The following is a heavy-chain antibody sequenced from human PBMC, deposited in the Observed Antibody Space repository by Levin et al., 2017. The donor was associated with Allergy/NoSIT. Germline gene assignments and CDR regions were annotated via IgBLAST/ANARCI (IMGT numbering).Heavy chain of an antibody. J-gene: IGHJ4*02. CDR2: INYSGTT. V-gene: IGHV4-59*11. Sequence: PSETLSLTCSVSGVSISSHYWSWVRQPPGKGLEWIGYINYSGTTKYSPSLKSRVTISLDTSKNQFSLTLSSVTAADTALYYCAGEPLSSSGTDYFDYWGQGTRVTVAA. D-gene: IGHD6-13*01. CDR3: AGEPLSSSGTDYFDY. CDR1: GVSISSHY.